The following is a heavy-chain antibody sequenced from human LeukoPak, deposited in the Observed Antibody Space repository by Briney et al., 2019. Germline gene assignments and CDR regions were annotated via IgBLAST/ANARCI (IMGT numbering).Heavy chain of an antibody. CDR1: GFTVSRTW. V-gene: IGHV3-7*01. CDR2: INQDASTR. J-gene: IGHJ4*02. D-gene: IGHD1-26*01. Sequence: GGSLRLSCAASGFTVSRTWMAWVRQAPGKGLEWVANINQDASTRHYVDSVKGRFTISRDNAKNSLDLRMNSLRVEDTAVYYCARDQSGSLDYWGQGTLVTVSS. CDR3: ARDQSGSLDY.